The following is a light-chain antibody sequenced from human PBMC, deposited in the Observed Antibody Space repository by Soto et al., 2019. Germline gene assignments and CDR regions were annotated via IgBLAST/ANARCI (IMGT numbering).Light chain of an antibody. CDR1: QNIRGW. Sequence: DIRMTQSPSTLSTSVGDRVTITCRASQNIRGWLAWYQQRPGKAPKLLIYDASTLESGVPSRFSGSGSGTEFTLTISSLQHDDFETYYCQQYNSYWWTLGQGTKVDIK. CDR3: QQYNSYWWT. J-gene: IGKJ1*01. CDR2: DAS. V-gene: IGKV1-5*01.